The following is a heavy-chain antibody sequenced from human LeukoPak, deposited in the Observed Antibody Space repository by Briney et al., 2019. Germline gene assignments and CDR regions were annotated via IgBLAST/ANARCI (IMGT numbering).Heavy chain of an antibody. D-gene: IGHD3-22*01. CDR1: GGSISSRHHY. Sequence: SETLSLTCTVSGGSISSRHHYWGWIRQPPGKGLERIGNVYYRGNTYYNPSLKSRVTISVDTSKSQFSLKLSSVTAADSAVYYCARLDNSGYYTLDYWGQGTLVAISS. CDR3: ARLDNSGYYTLDY. J-gene: IGHJ4*02. V-gene: IGHV4-39*01. CDR2: VYYRGNT.